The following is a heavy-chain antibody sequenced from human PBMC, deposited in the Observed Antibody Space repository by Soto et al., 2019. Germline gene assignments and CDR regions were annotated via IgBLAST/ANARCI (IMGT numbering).Heavy chain of an antibody. CDR1: GFTISTYA. D-gene: IGHD5-18*01. J-gene: IGHJ4*02. CDR3: AKGGYNYGFLFDC. CDR2: IDNSGGIT. V-gene: IGHV3-23*05. Sequence: GGSLRLSCAASGFTISTYAMSWVRQAPGKGLEWVSTIDNSGGITYYADSVKGRFTISRDNSKNTLYLQMNSLRAEDTAVYYCAKGGYNYGFLFDCWGQGTLVTV.